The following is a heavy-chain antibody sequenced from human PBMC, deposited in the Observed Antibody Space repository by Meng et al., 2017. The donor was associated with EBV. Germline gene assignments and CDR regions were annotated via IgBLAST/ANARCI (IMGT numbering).Heavy chain of an antibody. CDR2: ISAYNGNT. D-gene: IGHD3-16*02. Sequence: QLQLGTAGSEVKTPGASVKVSCKASGYPFTSYGISWVRQAPGQGLEWMGWISAYNGNTNYAQKLQGRVTMTTDTSTSTAYMELRSLRSDDTAVYYCARVRTFGGVIPPDYWGQGTLVTVSS. J-gene: IGHJ4*02. CDR1: GYPFTSYG. CDR3: ARVRTFGGVIPPDY. V-gene: IGHV1-18*01.